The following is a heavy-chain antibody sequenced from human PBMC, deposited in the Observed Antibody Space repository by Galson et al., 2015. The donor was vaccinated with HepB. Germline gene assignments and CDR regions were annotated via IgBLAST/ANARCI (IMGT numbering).Heavy chain of an antibody. V-gene: IGHV3-74*01. Sequence: SLRLSCAASKFTFSSYWMHWVRQAPGKGLVWVSRINSDGRSESYADSVRGRFTISRDNAKNTLYLQMNSLRDEDTAVYYCARDSLYCTGGICYFEYWGQGTLVTGSS. CDR2: INSDGRSE. CDR3: ARDSLYCTGGICYFEY. CDR1: KFTFSSYW. D-gene: IGHD2-8*02. J-gene: IGHJ4*02.